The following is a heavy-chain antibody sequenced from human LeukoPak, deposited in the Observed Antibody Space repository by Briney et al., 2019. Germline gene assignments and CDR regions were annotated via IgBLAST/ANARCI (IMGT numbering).Heavy chain of an antibody. D-gene: IGHD3-3*01. CDR1: GYTLTELS. J-gene: IGHJ4*02. CDR3: ATSPGGYDFWSGYYRFDY. Sequence: ASVKVSCKVSGYTLTELSMHWVRQAPGKGLEWMGGFDPEDGETIYAQKFQGRVTMTEDTSTDTAYMELSSLRSEDTAVYYCATSPGGYDFWSGYYRFDYWGQGTLVTVSS. V-gene: IGHV1-24*01. CDR2: FDPEDGET.